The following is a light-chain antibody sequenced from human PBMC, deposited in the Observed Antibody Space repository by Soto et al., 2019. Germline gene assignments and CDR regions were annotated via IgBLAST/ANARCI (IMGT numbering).Light chain of an antibody. CDR1: SSDIGYYNY. J-gene: IGLJ2*01. Sequence: QAVLTQPASVSGSPGQSITISCTGTSSDIGYYNYVSWYQQHPGKAPKLVIYAVSNRPSGVSSRFSGSKSGNTASLTISGLQAEDGADYYCSSYTTSSTSMIFGGGTKLTVL. CDR3: SSYTTSSTSMI. CDR2: AVS. V-gene: IGLV2-14*01.